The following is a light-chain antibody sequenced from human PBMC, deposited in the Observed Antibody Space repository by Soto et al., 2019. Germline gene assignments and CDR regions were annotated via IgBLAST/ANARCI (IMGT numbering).Light chain of an antibody. V-gene: IGKV1-5*03. CDR2: KAS. Sequence: DLQMTQSPSTLSASVGDRVTITCRASQSISSWLAWYQQKPGKAPKLLIYKASSLERGVTSRFSGSGSGTEFTLTISSLQPDDFATYYCQQYNSYPLTVGGGTKVEIK. CDR3: QQYNSYPLT. CDR1: QSISSW. J-gene: IGKJ4*01.